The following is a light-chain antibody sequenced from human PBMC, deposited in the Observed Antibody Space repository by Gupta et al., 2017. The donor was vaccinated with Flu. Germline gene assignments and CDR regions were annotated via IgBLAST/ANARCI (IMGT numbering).Light chain of an antibody. CDR3: QQRDCYPIT. Sequence: PSFLSASIGDSVPFTCRASQEIDSYLAWYQQKPGKAPKFLIYVASRLQSGVPSRFSGRGSGTEFTLTISSLQPEDFATYYCQQRDCYPITFGRGTEVEI. V-gene: IGKV1-9*01. CDR1: QEIDSY. J-gene: IGKJ4*01. CDR2: VAS.